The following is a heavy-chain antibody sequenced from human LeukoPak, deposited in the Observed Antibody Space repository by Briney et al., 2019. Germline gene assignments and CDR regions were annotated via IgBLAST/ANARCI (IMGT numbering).Heavy chain of an antibody. CDR1: VYTFTGNY. V-gene: IGHV1-2*02. Sequence: ASVKVSCKASVYTFTGNYKHCLRKAPGQGLEWMGLINPNSGGTNYAQELQGRVAMTRDTSITTAYMELSRLRSDDTAVYYCASGTSSSWAPTPYYFDYWGQGTLVTVST. D-gene: IGHD6-13*01. CDR3: ASGTSSSWAPTPYYFDY. CDR2: INPNSGGT. J-gene: IGHJ4*02.